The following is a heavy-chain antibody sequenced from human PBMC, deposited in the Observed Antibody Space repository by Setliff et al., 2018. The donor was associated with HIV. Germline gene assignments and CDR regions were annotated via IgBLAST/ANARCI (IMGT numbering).Heavy chain of an antibody. CDR3: ARNIEWEPYAFDI. D-gene: IGHD1-26*01. V-gene: IGHV4-59*01. Sequence: KPSETLSLTCTVSGGSISSYYWNWIRQPPGKGLEWIGYIYYSGSTNYNPSLKSRVTISVDTSKNQFSLKLTSVTAADTAVYSCARNIEWEPYAFDIWGQGTMVTVSS. CDR1: GGSISSYY. J-gene: IGHJ3*02. CDR2: IYYSGST.